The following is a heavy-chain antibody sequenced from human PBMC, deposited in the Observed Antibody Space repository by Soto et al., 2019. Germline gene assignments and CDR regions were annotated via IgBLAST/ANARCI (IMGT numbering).Heavy chain of an antibody. V-gene: IGHV1-2*04. CDR1: GYTFTGDY. CDR3: ARMGFKGTAMPIRLAGGMDV. J-gene: IGHJ6*02. Sequence: ASVKVSCKASGYTFTGDYMHWVRQAPGQGLEWMGWINPNSGGTNYAQKFQGWVTMTRDTSISTAYMELSRPRSDDTAVYYCARMGFKGTAMPIRLAGGMDVWGQGTSVTVSS. CDR2: INPNSGGT. D-gene: IGHD5-18*01.